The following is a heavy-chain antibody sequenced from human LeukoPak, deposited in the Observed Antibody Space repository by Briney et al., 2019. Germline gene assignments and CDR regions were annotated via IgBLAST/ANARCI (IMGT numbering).Heavy chain of an antibody. V-gene: IGHV3-23*01. CDR1: GFTFSSYA. J-gene: IGHJ4*02. Sequence: PGGSLRLSCAASGFTFSSYAMSWVRQAPGKGLEWVSAISGSGGSTYYADSVEGRFTISRDNSKNTLYLQMNSLRAEDTAVYYCAKRIQSAMATGYWGQGTLVTVSS. CDR2: ISGSGGST. D-gene: IGHD5-18*01. CDR3: AKRIQSAMATGY.